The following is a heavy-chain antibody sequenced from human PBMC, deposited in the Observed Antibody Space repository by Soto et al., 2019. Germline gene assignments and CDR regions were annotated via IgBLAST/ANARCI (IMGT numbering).Heavy chain of an antibody. D-gene: IGHD1-7*01. Sequence: PGGSLRLSCAASGFTFSSYSMNWVRQAPGKGLEWVSSISSSSSYIYYADKVKGRFTISRDNAKNSLYLQMNSLRAEDTAVYYCARFSYTRRNSGYNWNYGGFDPWGQGTLVTVSS. CDR1: GFTFSSYS. V-gene: IGHV3-21*01. J-gene: IGHJ5*02. CDR2: ISSSSSYI. CDR3: ARFSYTRRNSGYNWNYGGFDP.